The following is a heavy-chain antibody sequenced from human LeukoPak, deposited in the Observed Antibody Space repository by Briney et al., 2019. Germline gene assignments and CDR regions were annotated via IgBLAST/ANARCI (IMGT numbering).Heavy chain of an antibody. Sequence: ASVKVSCKASGDTFTGYYMHWVRQAPGQGLEWMGWINPNSGGTNYAQKFQGRVTMTRDTSISTAYMELSRLRSDDTAVYYCARSPRLQLGGSYYWGQGTLVTVSS. V-gene: IGHV1-2*02. CDR3: ARSPRLQLGGSYY. CDR2: INPNSGGT. J-gene: IGHJ4*02. CDR1: GDTFTGYY. D-gene: IGHD5-24*01.